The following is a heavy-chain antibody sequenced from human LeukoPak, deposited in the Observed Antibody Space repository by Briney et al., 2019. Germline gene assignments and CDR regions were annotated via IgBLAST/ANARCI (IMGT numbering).Heavy chain of an antibody. CDR2: ISSSSSYI. J-gene: IGHJ4*02. Sequence: PGGSLRLSCAASGFTFSSYSMNWVRQAPGKGLEWVSSISSSSSYIYYADSVKGRFTISRDNAKNSLYLQMNSLRAEDTAVYYCARGKNLGYCSSTSCPTGFDYWGRGTLVTVSS. CDR1: GFTFSSYS. CDR3: ARGKNLGYCSSTSCPTGFDY. V-gene: IGHV3-21*01. D-gene: IGHD2-2*01.